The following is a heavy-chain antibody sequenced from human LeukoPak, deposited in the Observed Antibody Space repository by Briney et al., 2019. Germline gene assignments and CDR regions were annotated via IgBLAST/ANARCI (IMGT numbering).Heavy chain of an antibody. CDR1: GFTFSSYG. CDR2: IRYDGSNK. J-gene: IGHJ4*02. V-gene: IGHV3-30*02. CDR3: AKGGIAARPTRPFDY. Sequence: PGGSLRLSCAASGFTFSSYGMHWVRQAPGKGLEWVAFIRYDGSNKYYADSVKGRFTISRDNSKNTLYLQMNSLRAEDTAVSYCAKGGIAARPTRPFDYWGQGTLVTVSS. D-gene: IGHD6-6*01.